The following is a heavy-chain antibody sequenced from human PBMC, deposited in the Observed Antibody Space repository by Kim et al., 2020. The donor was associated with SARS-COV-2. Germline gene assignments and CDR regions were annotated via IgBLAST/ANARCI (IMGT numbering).Heavy chain of an antibody. V-gene: IGHV3-30*03. CDR2: ISYDGSNK. CDR3: ARGGWLQFLESSLFDY. J-gene: IGHJ4*02. D-gene: IGHD3-3*01. Sequence: GGSLRLSCAASGFTFSSYGMHWVRQAPGKGLEWVAVISYDGSNKYYADSVKGRFTISRDNSKNTLYLQMNSLRAEDTAVYYCARGGWLQFLESSLFDYWGQGTLVTVSS. CDR1: GFTFSSYG.